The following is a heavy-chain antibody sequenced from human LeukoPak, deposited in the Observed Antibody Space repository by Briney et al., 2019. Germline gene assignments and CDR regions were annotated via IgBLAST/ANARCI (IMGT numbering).Heavy chain of an antibody. CDR1: GYSISSGYF. CDR3: ARDNVEMATIDAFDI. Sequence: SETLSLTCTVSGYSISSGYFWGWIRQPPGKGLEWIGSIHHSGTTYYNPSLKSRVTISVDTSKNQFSLKLTSVTAADTAVYYCARDNVEMATIDAFDIWGQGTMVTVSS. D-gene: IGHD5-24*01. CDR2: IHHSGTT. J-gene: IGHJ3*02. V-gene: IGHV4-38-2*02.